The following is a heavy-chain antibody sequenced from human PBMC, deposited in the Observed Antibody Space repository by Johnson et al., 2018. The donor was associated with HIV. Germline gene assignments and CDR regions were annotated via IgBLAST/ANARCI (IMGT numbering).Heavy chain of an antibody. V-gene: IGHV3-48*04. Sequence: VQLVESGGGVVQPGGSLRLSCAASGFSFGSYGMHWVRQAPGKGLEWVSGISWNSGSIGYADSVKGRFTISRDNAKNSLFLQMNGLRAEDTAVYYCARGRRPWELHGFNAFDTWGQGTMVIVSS. CDR2: ISWNSGSI. D-gene: IGHD1-26*01. J-gene: IGHJ3*02. CDR1: GFSFGSYG. CDR3: ARGRRPWELHGFNAFDT.